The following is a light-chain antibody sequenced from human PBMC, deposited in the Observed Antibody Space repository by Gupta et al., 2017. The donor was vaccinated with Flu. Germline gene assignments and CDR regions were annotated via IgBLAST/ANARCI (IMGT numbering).Light chain of an antibody. CDR3: YSRESTDNNKGV. Sequence: QTVRITSRGASIRNYYEGWYQQQPGQAPVLFLYDKNIRRTGIPERVSGSSSGTTAALTITGAQAEEEADYYSYSRESTDNNKGVFGGGTKLTVL. CDR2: DKN. J-gene: IGLJ3*02. CDR1: SIRNYY. V-gene: IGLV3-19*01.